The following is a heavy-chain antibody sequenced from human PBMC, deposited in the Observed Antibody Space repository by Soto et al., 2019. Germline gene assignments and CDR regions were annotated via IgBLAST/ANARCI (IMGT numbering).Heavy chain of an antibody. J-gene: IGHJ6*03. CDR1: WDSVSSNSAA. D-gene: IGHD6-19*01. CDR3: ARQAVADPYYYYYMDV. CDR2: TYYRSKWYN. V-gene: IGHV6-1*01. Sequence: SQTLSLTCAISWDSVSSNSAAWNWIRQSPSRGLEWLGRTYYRSKWYNDYAVSVKSRITINPDTSKNQFSLQLNSVTPEDTAVYYCARQAVADPYYYYYMDVWGKGTTVTVSS.